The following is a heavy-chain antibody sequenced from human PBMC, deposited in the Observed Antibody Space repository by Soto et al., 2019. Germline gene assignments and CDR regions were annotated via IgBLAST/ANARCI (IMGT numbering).Heavy chain of an antibody. D-gene: IGHD3-16*01. CDR2: IWYDASHK. Sequence: QVQVVESGGGVVQPGTSLRLSCAASGFNFNNYGMHWVRQAPDKGLEWVAVIWYDASHKYYADSVKGRFTISRDNSKNTLDLQMSRLRGEDTAVYYCARDKTFGGTICSAFDSWGQGTLVTVSS. V-gene: IGHV3-33*01. J-gene: IGHJ4*02. CDR3: ARDKTFGGTICSAFDS. CDR1: GFNFNNYG.